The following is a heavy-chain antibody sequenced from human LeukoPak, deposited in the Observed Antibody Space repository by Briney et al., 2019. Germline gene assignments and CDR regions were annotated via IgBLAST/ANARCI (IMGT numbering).Heavy chain of an antibody. V-gene: IGHV1-69*06. D-gene: IGHD3-10*01. CDR1: GGTFSSYA. CDR3: ARDFASDYGSGSYYIDRDY. Sequence: ASVKVSCKASGGTFSSYAISWVRQAPGQGLEWMGGIIPIFGTANYAQKFQGRVTITADKSTSTAYMELSSLRSDDTAVYYCARDFASDYGSGSYYIDRDYWGQGTLVTVSS. CDR2: IIPIFGTA. J-gene: IGHJ4*02.